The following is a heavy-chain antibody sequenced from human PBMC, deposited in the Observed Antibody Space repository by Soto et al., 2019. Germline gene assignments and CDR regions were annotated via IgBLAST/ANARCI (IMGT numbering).Heavy chain of an antibody. D-gene: IGHD2-15*01. CDR3: ARDNGYCSGGSCQYYFDY. CDR1: GFTFSSYG. Sequence: QVQLVESGGGVVQPGRSLRLSCAASGFTFSSYGMHWVRQAPGKGLEWVAVIWYDGSNKYYADSVKGRFTISRDNYKNTLYLQMNSLRAEDTAVYYCARDNGYCSGGSCQYYFDYWGQGTLVTVSS. J-gene: IGHJ4*02. V-gene: IGHV3-33*01. CDR2: IWYDGSNK.